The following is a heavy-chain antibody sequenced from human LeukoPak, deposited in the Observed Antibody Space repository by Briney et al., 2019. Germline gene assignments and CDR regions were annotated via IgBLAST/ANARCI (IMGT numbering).Heavy chain of an antibody. CDR3: ARETSSSWTGGCAY. CDR2: ISAYNGNT. D-gene: IGHD6-13*01. Sequence: GASVKVSCKASGYTFTSYGISWVRQAPGQGLEWMGWISAYNGNTNYAQKLQGRVTMTTDTSTSTAYMELRSLRSDDTAVYYCARETSSSWTGGCAYWGQGTLVTVSS. CDR1: GYTFTSYG. J-gene: IGHJ4*02. V-gene: IGHV1-18*01.